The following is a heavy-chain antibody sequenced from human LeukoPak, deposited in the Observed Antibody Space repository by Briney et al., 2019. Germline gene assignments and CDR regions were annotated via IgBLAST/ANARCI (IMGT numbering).Heavy chain of an antibody. CDR3: ARFRLGSGSYHYYSDY. CDR2: IYYSGST. J-gene: IGHJ4*02. V-gene: IGHV4-59*01. CDR1: GGSISSYY. D-gene: IGHD3-10*01. Sequence: SEALSLTCTVSGGSISSYYWSWIRQPPGKGLEWIGYIYYSGSTNYNPSLKSRVTISVDTSKNQFSLKLSSVTAADTAVYYCARFRLGSGSYHYYSDYWGQGTLVTVSS.